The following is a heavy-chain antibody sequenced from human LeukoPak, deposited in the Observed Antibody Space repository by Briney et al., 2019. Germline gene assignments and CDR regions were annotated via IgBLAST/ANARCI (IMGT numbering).Heavy chain of an antibody. D-gene: IGHD3-16*01. CDR2: IYYSGST. CDR1: GGSISSSSYY. CDR3: ARPKSPLGAFDI. J-gene: IGHJ3*02. Sequence: SETLSLTCTVSGGSISSSSYYGGWIRQPPGKGLEWIGSIYYSGSTYYNPSLKSRVTISVDTSKNQFSLKLSSVTAADTAVYYCARPKSPLGAFDIWGQGTMVTVSS. V-gene: IGHV4-39*01.